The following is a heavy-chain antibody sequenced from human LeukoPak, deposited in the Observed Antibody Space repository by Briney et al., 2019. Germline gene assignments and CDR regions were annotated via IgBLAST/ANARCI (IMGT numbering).Heavy chain of an antibody. D-gene: IGHD3-22*01. CDR3: ARALYHYDSRSYGDFDY. V-gene: IGHV1-46*01. Sequence: EASVKVSCKASGHSLTRYYMHWVRQAPGQGLEWMGIMNPSGTSTNYAQKFQGRVIMTGDTSTSTVYMELRSLRSDDTAVYYCARALYHYDSRSYGDFDYWGQGTLVTVSS. CDR2: MNPSGTST. CDR1: GHSLTRYY. J-gene: IGHJ4*02.